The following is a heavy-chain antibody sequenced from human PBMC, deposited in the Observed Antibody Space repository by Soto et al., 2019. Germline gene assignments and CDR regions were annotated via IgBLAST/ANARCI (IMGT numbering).Heavy chain of an antibody. CDR1: GFSLSTSGVG. J-gene: IGHJ4*02. Sequence: QITLKESGPTLVKPTQTLTLTCTFSGFSLSTSGVGVGWIRQPPGKALEWLALIYWDDDKRYSPSLKSRLTILKHTSXNQVVLTMTNMDPVDTATYYCAHSPPGVWNVYFDYWGQGTLVTVSS. CDR3: AHSPPGVWNVYFDY. V-gene: IGHV2-5*02. CDR2: IYWDDDK. D-gene: IGHD1-1*01.